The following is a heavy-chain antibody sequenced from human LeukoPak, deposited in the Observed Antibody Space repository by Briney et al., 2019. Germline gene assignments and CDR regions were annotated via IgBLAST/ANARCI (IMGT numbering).Heavy chain of an antibody. CDR3: TKLGKYWAEGDYLADGF. V-gene: IGHV3-48*02. CDR1: GFTFRNYG. Sequence: GGSLRLTCTTSGFTFRNYGMTWVRQAPGKGLEWVSYISSSSSTIFYADSVKGRFTISRDDAKNSLDLQMNSLRDDDTAMYYLTKLGKYWAEGDYLADGFWGQGTLVTGSS. J-gene: IGHJ4*02. CDR2: ISSSSSTI. D-gene: IGHD5-24*01.